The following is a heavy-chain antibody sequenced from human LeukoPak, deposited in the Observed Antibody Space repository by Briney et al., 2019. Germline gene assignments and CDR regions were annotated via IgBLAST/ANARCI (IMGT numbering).Heavy chain of an antibody. CDR2: ISAYNGNT. V-gene: IGHV1-18*01. D-gene: IGHD3-9*01. CDR1: GYTFTSYG. J-gene: IGHJ6*02. CDR3: ARAPQDILTGNGMDV. Sequence: GASVKVSCKASGYTFTSYGISWVRQAPGQGLEWMGWISAYNGNTNYAQKLQGRVTMTTDTSTSTAYMELRSLRSDDTAVYNCARAPQDILTGNGMDVWGQGTTVTVSS.